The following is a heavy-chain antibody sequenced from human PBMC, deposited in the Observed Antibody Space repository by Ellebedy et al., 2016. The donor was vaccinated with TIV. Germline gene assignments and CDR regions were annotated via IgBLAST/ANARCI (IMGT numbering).Heavy chain of an antibody. J-gene: IGHJ3*01. CDR1: GFTFSSYA. CDR2: ISGSGGST. Sequence: GESLKISCAASGFTFSSYAMSWVRQAPGKGLEWVSAISGSGGSTYYADSVKGRFTISRDNSKNTVYLQMNSLRAEDKGIYYCVKDQIAGDGRWVFDLWGQGTMVTVSS. CDR3: VKDQIAGDGRWVFDL. D-gene: IGHD5-24*01. V-gene: IGHV3-23*01.